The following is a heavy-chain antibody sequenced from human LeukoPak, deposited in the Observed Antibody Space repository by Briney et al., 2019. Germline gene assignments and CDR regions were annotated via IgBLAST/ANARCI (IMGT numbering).Heavy chain of an antibody. CDR1: GGTFSSYA. D-gene: IGHD3-10*01. V-gene: IGHV1-69*05. J-gene: IGHJ5*02. CDR2: IIPIFGTA. Sequence: SVKVSCKASGGTFSSYAISWVRQAPGQGLEWMGGIIPIFGTANYAQKFQGRVTITTDESTSTAYMELSSLRSEDTAVYYCARGQRITMVRGGLNWFDPWGQGTLVTVSS. CDR3: ARGQRITMVRGGLNWFDP.